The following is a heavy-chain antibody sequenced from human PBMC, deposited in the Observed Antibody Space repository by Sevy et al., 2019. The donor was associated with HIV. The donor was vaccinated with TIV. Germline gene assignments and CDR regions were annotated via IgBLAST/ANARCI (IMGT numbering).Heavy chain of an antibody. CDR3: AGRYCGSSGCYGFDH. D-gene: IGHD2-2*01. CDR2: IRYDGSNK. CDR1: GFTFSNYG. V-gene: IGHV3-30*02. Sequence: GGCLRLSCAASGFTFSNYGMHWVRQAPGKGLDWVAFIRYDGSNKHYADSVEGRVTISRDNSKNTLYLQMNSLRAEDTAVYYCAGRYCGSSGCYGFDHWGQGTLVTVSS. J-gene: IGHJ5*02.